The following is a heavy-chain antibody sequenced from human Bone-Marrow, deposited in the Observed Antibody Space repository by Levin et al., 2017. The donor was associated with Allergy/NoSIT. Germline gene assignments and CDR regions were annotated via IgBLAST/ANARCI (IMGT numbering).Heavy chain of an antibody. J-gene: IGHJ6*03. CDR3: VRQTWDYYGAGGDYYYMDG. CDR1: GGSIRGRSYY. Sequence: ASQTLSLTCTVSGGSIRGRSYYWGWIRQPPGKGLEWIGSIYYSGSTYYNPSLKSRVTISVDTSKNQFSLKLSSVTAADTAVYYCVRQTWDYYGAGGDYYYMDGWGKGTTVTVSS. D-gene: IGHD3-10*01. CDR2: IYYSGST. V-gene: IGHV4-39*01.